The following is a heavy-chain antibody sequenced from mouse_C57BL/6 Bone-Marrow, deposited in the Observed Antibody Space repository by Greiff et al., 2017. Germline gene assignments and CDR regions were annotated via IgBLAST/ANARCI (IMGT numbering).Heavy chain of an antibody. D-gene: IGHD2-3*01. J-gene: IGHJ3*01. CDR3: TKWLLRRFAY. V-gene: IGHV14-4*01. Sequence: VQLQQSGAELVRPGASVKLSCTASGFNIKDDYMHWVKPRPEQGLEWIGWIDPENGDTEYASKFQGKATITADPSSNTAYLQLSSLTSEDTAVYYCTKWLLRRFAYWGQGTLVTVSA. CDR1: GFNIKDDY. CDR2: IDPENGDT.